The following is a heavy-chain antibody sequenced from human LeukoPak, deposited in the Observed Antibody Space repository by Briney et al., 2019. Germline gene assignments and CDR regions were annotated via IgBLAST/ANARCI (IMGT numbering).Heavy chain of an antibody. Sequence: GGSLRLSCAASGFTFSSFAMYWVRRAPGKGLEWISGIFGSGSTIYYADSVKGWFTISRDNSKNTVFLQMNSLRAEDTAVYYCAKGVRGQLGDYWGQGTLVTVSS. D-gene: IGHD6-13*01. CDR2: IFGSGSTI. V-gene: IGHV3-23*01. CDR1: GFTFSSFA. CDR3: AKGVRGQLGDY. J-gene: IGHJ4*02.